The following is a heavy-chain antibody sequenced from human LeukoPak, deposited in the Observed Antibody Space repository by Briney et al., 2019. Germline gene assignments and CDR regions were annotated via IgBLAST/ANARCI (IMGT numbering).Heavy chain of an antibody. Sequence: SSETLSLTCTVSGGSISSSSYYWGWIRQPPGKGLEWIGSIYYSGSTYYNPSLKSRVTISVDTSKNQFSLKLSSVTAADTAVYYCARHEASGSPYYFDYWGQGTLVTVSS. V-gene: IGHV4-39*01. CDR2: IYYSGST. CDR1: GGSISSSSYY. J-gene: IGHJ4*02. CDR3: ARHEASGSPYYFDY. D-gene: IGHD3-10*01.